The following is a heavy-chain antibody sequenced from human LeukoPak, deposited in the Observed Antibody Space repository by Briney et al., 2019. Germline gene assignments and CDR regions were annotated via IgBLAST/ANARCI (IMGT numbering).Heavy chain of an antibody. CDR3: ARGVSGGSPD. D-gene: IGHD1-26*01. V-gene: IGHV3-23*01. CDR1: GFTFSSYA. Sequence: GGSLRLSCAASGFTFSSYAMSWVRQAPGEGLEWVSGINGGGGTTDYAHSVKGRFTISRDNSKNTLYLQMNSLRAEDTAVYYCARGVSGGSPDWGQGTLVTVSS. CDR2: INGGGGTT. J-gene: IGHJ4*02.